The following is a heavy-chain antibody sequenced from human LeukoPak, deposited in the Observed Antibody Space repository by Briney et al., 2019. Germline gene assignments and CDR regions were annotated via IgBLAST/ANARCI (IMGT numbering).Heavy chain of an antibody. D-gene: IGHD6-19*01. CDR3: AKAADSSGWSPDY. Sequence: GGSLRLSCAASGFTFSSYGMHWVRQAPGKGLEWVAVISYDGSNKYYADSVKGRFTISRDNSKNTLYLQMNSLRAEDTAVYYCAKAADSSGWSPDYWGQGTLVTVSS. J-gene: IGHJ4*02. V-gene: IGHV3-30*18. CDR1: GFTFSSYG. CDR2: ISYDGSNK.